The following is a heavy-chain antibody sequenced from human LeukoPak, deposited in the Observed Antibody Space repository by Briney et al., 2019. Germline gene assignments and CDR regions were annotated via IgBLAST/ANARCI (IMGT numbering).Heavy chain of an antibody. Sequence: SVKVSCKASGGTFSSYAISWVRQAPGQGLEWMGRIIPIFGTANYAQKFQGRVTITTDESTSTAYMELSSLRSEDTAVYYCARDGVAVAGILDYWGQGTLVTVSS. J-gene: IGHJ4*02. D-gene: IGHD6-19*01. CDR1: GGTFSSYA. V-gene: IGHV1-69*05. CDR3: ARDGVAVAGILDY. CDR2: IIPIFGTA.